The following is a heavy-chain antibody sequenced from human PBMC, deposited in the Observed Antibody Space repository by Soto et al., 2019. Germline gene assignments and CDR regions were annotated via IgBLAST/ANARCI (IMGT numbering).Heavy chain of an antibody. CDR2: ISWDGGST. D-gene: IGHD3-22*01. CDR1: GFTFGDYA. Sequence: SLRLSCAASGFTFGDYAMHWVRQAPGKGLEWVSLISWDGGSTYYADSVKGRFTISRDNSKNSLYLQMNSLRTEDTALYYCAKDKTPNYYDSSGPLDYWGQGTLVTVSS. J-gene: IGHJ4*02. CDR3: AKDKTPNYYDSSGPLDY. V-gene: IGHV3-43*01.